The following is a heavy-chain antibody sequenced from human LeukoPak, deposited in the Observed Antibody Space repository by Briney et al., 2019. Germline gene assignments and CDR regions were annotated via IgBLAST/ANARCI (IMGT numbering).Heavy chain of an antibody. CDR1: GGSFSGYY. V-gene: IGHV4-34*01. J-gene: IGHJ5*02. Sequence: SETLSLTRAVYGGSFSGYYWSWIRQPPGKGLEWIGEINHSGSTNYNPSLKSRVTISVDTSKNQFSLKLSSVTAADTAVYYCARGVGYCSSTSCYIPRFDPWGQGTLVTVSS. CDR2: INHSGST. D-gene: IGHD2-2*02. CDR3: ARGVGYCSSTSCYIPRFDP.